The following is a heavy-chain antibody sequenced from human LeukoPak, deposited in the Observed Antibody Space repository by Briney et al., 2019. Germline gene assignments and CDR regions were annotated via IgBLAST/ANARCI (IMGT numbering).Heavy chain of an antibody. CDR2: IRYDGSNK. J-gene: IGHJ6*03. V-gene: IGHV3-30*02. D-gene: IGHD4-17*01. Sequence: PGGSLRLSCAASGFTFSNYGMHWVRQAPGKGLEWVAFIRYDGSNKYFADSLKGRFTISRDNSKNTLYLQMNSLRPEDTAVYYCAKTYYGEYYYYYMDVWGKGTTVTISS. CDR1: GFTFSNYG. CDR3: AKTYYGEYYYYYMDV.